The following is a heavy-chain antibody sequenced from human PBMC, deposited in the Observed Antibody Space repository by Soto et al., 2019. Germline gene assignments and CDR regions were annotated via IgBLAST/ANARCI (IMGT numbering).Heavy chain of an antibody. Sequence: ASVKVSCKASGYTFTSYDINWVRQATGQGLEWMGWMNPNSGNTGYAQKFQGRVTMTRNTSISTAYMELSSLRSEDTAVYYCAGGYSSSWYGNWFDPWGQGTLVTVSS. CDR3: AGGYSSSWYGNWFDP. CDR2: MNPNSGNT. D-gene: IGHD6-13*01. J-gene: IGHJ5*02. CDR1: GYTFTSYD. V-gene: IGHV1-8*01.